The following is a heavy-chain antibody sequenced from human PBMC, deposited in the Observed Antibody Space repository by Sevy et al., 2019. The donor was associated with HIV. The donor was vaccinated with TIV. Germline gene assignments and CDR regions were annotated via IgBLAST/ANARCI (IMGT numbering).Heavy chain of an antibody. J-gene: IGHJ4*02. V-gene: IGHV4-34*01. CDR1: GESFSGYY. CDR3: ARERYSAWGTYSIFGY. Sequence: SETLSLTCAVYGESFSGYYWSWIRQPPRKGLEWIGEIHHGGITIHGGGTNNNTSLKSRVTISVDTCKNQFSLRLTSGTAAHTAVYYCARERYSAWGTYSIFGYWSQGTLVTVSS. CDR2: IHHGGITIHGGGT. D-gene: IGHD3-10*01.